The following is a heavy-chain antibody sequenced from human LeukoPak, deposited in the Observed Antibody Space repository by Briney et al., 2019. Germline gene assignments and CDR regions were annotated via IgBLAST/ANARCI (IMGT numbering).Heavy chain of an antibody. V-gene: IGHV3-30*02. D-gene: IGHD3-10*01. Sequence: PGGSLRLSCAASGFTFSSYGMHWVRQAPGKGLVWVAFIRYDGSNKYYADSVKGRFTISRDNSKNTLYLQMNSLRAEDTAVYYCAKLPYGSGSYYNGYVDYWGQGTLVTVSS. CDR3: AKLPYGSGSYYNGYVDY. CDR2: IRYDGSNK. CDR1: GFTFSSYG. J-gene: IGHJ4*02.